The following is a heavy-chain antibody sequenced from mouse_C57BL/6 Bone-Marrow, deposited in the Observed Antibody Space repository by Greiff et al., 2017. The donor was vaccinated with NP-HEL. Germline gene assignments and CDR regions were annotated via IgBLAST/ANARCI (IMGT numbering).Heavy chain of an antibody. CDR1: GYTFTSYW. CDR2: INPSDSDT. J-gene: IGHJ3*01. Sequence: QVQLKESGAELVKPGASVKVSCKASGYTFTSYWMHWVKQRPGQGLEWIGRINPSDSDTNYNQKFKGKATLTVDKSSSTAYMQLSSLTSEDSAVYYCGIVYDNYLFAYWGQGTLVTVAA. D-gene: IGHD2-1*01. V-gene: IGHV1-74*01. CDR3: GIVYDNYLFAY.